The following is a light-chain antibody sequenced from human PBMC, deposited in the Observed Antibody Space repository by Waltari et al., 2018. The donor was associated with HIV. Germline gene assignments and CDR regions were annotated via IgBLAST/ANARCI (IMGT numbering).Light chain of an antibody. J-gene: IGKJ4*01. CDR3: QQNYSSPPVT. Sequence: VQMPQSPSSLSASVVDRDTIACRASQSISIYLNWEQQKPGKAPRLLMYAASNLQSGVPSRFSGSGSGTDSRLTISGLQPEDSATYYCQQNYSSPPVTVGGWTKVEIK. CDR2: AAS. CDR1: QSISIY. V-gene: IGKV1-39*01.